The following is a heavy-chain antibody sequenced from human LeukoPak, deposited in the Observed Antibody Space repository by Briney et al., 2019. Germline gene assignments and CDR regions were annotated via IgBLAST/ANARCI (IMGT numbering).Heavy chain of an antibody. J-gene: IGHJ4*02. CDR3: AKDSEYQLLSSGDY. CDR2: ISYDGSNK. V-gene: IGHV3-30*18. D-gene: IGHD2-2*01. CDR1: GFTFSSYG. Sequence: GGSLRLSCAASGFTFSSYGMHWVRQAPGKGLEWVAVISYDGSNKYYADSVKGRFTISRDNSKNTLYLQMNSLRAEDTAVYYCAKDSEYQLLSSGDYWGQGTLVTVSS.